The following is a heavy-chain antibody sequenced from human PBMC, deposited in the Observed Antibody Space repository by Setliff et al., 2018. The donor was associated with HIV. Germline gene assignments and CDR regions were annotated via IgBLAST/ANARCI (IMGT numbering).Heavy chain of an antibody. CDR3: ARGRVGATTEATLDI. Sequence: SETLSLTCTVSGASFSGYYWAWIRQSPGTGLEWIGYINHSGITNYNPSLKGRITISVDPSKNKFSLRLTSVTAADTAVYYCARGRVGATTEATLDIWGQGTMVTVSS. CDR2: INHSGIT. J-gene: IGHJ3*02. CDR1: GASFSGYY. D-gene: IGHD1-26*01. V-gene: IGHV4-34*01.